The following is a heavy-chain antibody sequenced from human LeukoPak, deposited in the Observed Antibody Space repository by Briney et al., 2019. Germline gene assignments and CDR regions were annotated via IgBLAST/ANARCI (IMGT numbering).Heavy chain of an antibody. CDR1: GFTFSSYS. D-gene: IGHD4-17*01. CDR3: ARDDDYGDYVDY. J-gene: IGHJ4*02. CDR2: ISSSSSYI. Sequence: GGSLRLSCAASGFTFSSYSMNWVRQAPGKGLEWVSSISSSSSYIYYADSVKGRFTISRGNAKNSLYLQMNSLRAEDTAVYYCARDDDYGDYVDYWGQGTLVTVSS. V-gene: IGHV3-21*01.